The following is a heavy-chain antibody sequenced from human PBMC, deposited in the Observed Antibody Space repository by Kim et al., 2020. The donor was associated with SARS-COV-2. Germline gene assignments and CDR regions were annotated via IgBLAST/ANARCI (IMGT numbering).Heavy chain of an antibody. D-gene: IGHD3-10*01. CDR3: ARGAYYYGSGSYFGSVY. J-gene: IGHJ4*02. Sequence: VKGRFTISRDNSKNTLYLQMNSLRAEDTAVYYCARGAYYYGSGSYFGSVYWGQGTLVTVSS. V-gene: IGHV3-30*01.